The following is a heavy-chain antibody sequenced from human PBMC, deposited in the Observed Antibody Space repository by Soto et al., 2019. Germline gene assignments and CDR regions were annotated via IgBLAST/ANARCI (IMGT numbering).Heavy chain of an antibody. J-gene: IGHJ4*02. D-gene: IGHD3-10*01. CDR3: TRDRYPRFSHGSGSYPYY. CDR2: IKTDGSET. CDR1: GITFSSFW. Sequence: PGGSRRLSCAGSGITFSSFWMSWVRQSSGNGREGVANIKTDGSETHYVDSVKGRFSNSRDTPKTSLYLQMNSLRVEDTAVYFCTRDRYPRFSHGSGSYPYYWGQGTPVTVSS. V-gene: IGHV3-7*01.